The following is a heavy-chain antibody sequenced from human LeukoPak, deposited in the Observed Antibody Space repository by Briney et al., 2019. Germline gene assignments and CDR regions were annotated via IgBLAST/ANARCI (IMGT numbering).Heavy chain of an antibody. CDR3: ARGGIGAAGPVGY. CDR1: GGSISRYY. Sequence: SETLSLTCTVSGGSISRYYWSWIRQPPGKRLEWIGYIYYSGSTNYNPSLKSRVTISADTSKNQFSLKLSSVTAADTAVYYCARGGIGAAGPVGYWGQGTLVTVSS. CDR2: IYYSGST. J-gene: IGHJ4*02. V-gene: IGHV4-59*01. D-gene: IGHD6-13*01.